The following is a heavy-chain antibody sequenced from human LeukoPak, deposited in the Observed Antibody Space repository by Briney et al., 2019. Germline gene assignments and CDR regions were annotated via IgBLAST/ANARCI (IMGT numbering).Heavy chain of an antibody. CDR1: AYTFSGYY. V-gene: IGHV1-2*02. CDR3: ARGRGGATTGFDH. J-gene: IGHJ4*02. CDR2: INSNSGAR. Sequence: ASVKVSCKASAYTFSGYYMHWVRQAPGQGLESMGWINSNSGARNYAPKFQGRVTFSRDNSISTAYMELSSLRSDDTAIYYCARGRGGATTGFDHWGQGTLVTVSS. D-gene: IGHD1-26*01.